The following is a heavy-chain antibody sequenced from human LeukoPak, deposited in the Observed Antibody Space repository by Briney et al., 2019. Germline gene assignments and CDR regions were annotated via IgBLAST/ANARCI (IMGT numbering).Heavy chain of an antibody. CDR3: AKDRGSSWFRGNALDI. Sequence: GGSLRLSCAASGFTFSSYSMNWVRQAPGKGLEWVSSISSSSSYIYYADSVKGRFTVSRDNSKNTLFLQLNSLRAEDTAVYYCAKDRGSSWFRGNALDIWGQGTLVTVSS. J-gene: IGHJ3*02. CDR2: ISSSSSYI. D-gene: IGHD6-13*01. CDR1: GFTFSSYS. V-gene: IGHV3-21*04.